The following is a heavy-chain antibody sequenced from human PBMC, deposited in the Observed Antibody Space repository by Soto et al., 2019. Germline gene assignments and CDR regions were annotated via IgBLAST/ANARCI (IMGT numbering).Heavy chain of an antibody. V-gene: IGHV1-8*01. CDR3: ARFVRHQLPTIDY. Sequence: GASVKVSCKASGYTFSNYDINWVRQATGQGLEWLGWMNPSSGYTGYAQKFQGRVTMTGDTSISTAYMELSSLTSADTAVYYCARFVRHQLPTIDYWGQGARVTVSS. D-gene: IGHD1-26*01. J-gene: IGHJ4*02. CDR2: MNPSSGYT. CDR1: GYTFSNYD.